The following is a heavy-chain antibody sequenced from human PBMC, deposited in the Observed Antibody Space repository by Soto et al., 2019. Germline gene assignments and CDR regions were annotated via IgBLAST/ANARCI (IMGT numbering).Heavy chain of an antibody. V-gene: IGHV1-69*06. J-gene: IGHJ4*02. Sequence: QVQLVQSGAEVKKPGSSVKVSCKASGGTFSSYAISWVRQAPGQGLEWMGGIIPIFGTANYAQKFQGRVTITADKSTSTAYMELSSLRSEYTAVYYCASGKGYYYDRSGLRRFDYWGQGTLVTVSS. CDR2: IIPIFGTA. D-gene: IGHD3-22*01. CDR3: ASGKGYYYDRSGLRRFDY. CDR1: GGTFSSYA.